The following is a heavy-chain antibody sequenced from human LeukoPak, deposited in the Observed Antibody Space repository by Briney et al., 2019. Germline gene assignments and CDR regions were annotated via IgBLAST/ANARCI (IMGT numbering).Heavy chain of an antibody. CDR2: INPDSGGT. Sequence: ASVKVSCKASGYTFTDYYMHWVRQAPGQGLEWMGWINPDSGGTNYAQNFQGRVTMTRDTSISTAYMELSRLRSDDTAVYYCARPFIETPSLGALDYWGQGTLVTVSA. V-gene: IGHV1-2*02. D-gene: IGHD4-23*01. J-gene: IGHJ4*02. CDR3: ARPFIETPSLGALDY. CDR1: GYTFTDYY.